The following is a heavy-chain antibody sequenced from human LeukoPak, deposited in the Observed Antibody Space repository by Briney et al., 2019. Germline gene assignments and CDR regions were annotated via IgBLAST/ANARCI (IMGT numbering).Heavy chain of an antibody. V-gene: IGHV1-2*02. D-gene: IGHD6-19*01. Sequence: GASVKVSCKASGYTFTGYYMHWVRQAPGQGLEWMGWINPNSGGTNYAQKFQGRVTMTRDTSISTAYMELSRLRSEDTAVYYCARVFVAVAGMSYYYYYYMDVWGKGTTVTVSS. CDR3: ARVFVAVAGMSYYYYYYMDV. J-gene: IGHJ6*03. CDR2: INPNSGGT. CDR1: GYTFTGYY.